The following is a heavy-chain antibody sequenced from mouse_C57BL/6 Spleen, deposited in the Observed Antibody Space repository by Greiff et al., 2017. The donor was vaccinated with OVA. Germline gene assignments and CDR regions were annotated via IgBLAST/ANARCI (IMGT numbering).Heavy chain of an antibody. V-gene: IGHV1-82*01. CDR2: IYPGDGDT. J-gene: IGHJ1*03. CDR3: ARSIYYGSSYEDWYFDV. D-gene: IGHD1-1*01. CDR1: GYAFSSSW. Sequence: VQLVESGPELVKPGASVKISCKASGYAFSSSWMNWVKQRPGKGLEWIGRIYPGDGDTNYNGKFKGKATLTADKSSSTAYMQLSSLTSEDSAVYFCARSIYYGSSYEDWYFDVWGTGTTVTVSS.